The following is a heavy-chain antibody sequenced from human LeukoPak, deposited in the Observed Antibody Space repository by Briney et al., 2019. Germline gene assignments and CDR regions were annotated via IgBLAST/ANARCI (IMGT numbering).Heavy chain of an antibody. CDR2: IYYSGST. V-gene: IGHV4-59*01. Sequence: PSETLSLTCTVSGGSISNYYWSWIRQPPGKGLEWIGYIYYSGSTNYNPSLKSRVTISVDTSKNQFSLKLSSVTAADTAVYYCARSAYSSGSYGGVNLFDPCGQGTLVTVSS. CDR1: GGSISNYY. CDR3: ARSAYSSGSYGGVNLFDP. J-gene: IGHJ5*02. D-gene: IGHD6-19*01.